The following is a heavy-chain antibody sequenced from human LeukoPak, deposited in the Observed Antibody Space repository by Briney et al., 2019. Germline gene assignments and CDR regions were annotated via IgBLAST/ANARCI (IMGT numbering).Heavy chain of an antibody. CDR2: IIPIFGTG. CDR3: ARGYGDLEGGGY. J-gene: IGHJ4*02. Sequence: AVNVSCKASGGTFSSYAISWVRPAPGQGLEWMGRIIPIFGTGNYAQKFQGRVTITADKSTSTAYMELSSLRSEDTAVYYCARGYGDLEGGGYWGRGTLLTVST. V-gene: IGHV1-69*06. D-gene: IGHD4-17*01. CDR1: GGTFSSYA.